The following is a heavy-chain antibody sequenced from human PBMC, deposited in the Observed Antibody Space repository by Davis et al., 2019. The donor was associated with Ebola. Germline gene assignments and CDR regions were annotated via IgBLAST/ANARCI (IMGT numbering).Heavy chain of an antibody. D-gene: IGHD2/OR15-2a*01. CDR1: GFTFSSYE. J-gene: IGHJ4*02. CDR3: ARVGQQYLSFDY. CDR2: ISSSGSTI. V-gene: IGHV3-48*03. Sequence: PGGSLRLSCAASGFTFSSYEMNWVRQAPGKGLEWVSYISSSGSTIYYADSVKGRITISRDNAKNSLYLQMYSLRAEDTAVYYCARVGQQYLSFDYWGQGTLVTVSS.